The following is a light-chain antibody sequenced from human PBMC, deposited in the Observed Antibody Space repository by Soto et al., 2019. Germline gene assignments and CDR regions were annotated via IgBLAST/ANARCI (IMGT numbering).Light chain of an antibody. V-gene: IGKV3-15*01. CDR1: QSVSSN. CDR3: PAEINCLSP. CDR2: GAS. J-gene: IGKJ3*01. Sequence: EIVMTRSPATLSVSPGERATLSCRASQSVSSNLAWYQQKPGQAPRLLIYGASTRATGIPARFSGSGSGTKFTLTISSLQSDFFLYYYRPAEINCLSPLGP.